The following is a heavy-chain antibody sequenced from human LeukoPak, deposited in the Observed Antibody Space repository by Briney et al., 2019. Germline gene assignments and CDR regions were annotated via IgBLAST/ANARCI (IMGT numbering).Heavy chain of an antibody. D-gene: IGHD3-10*01. V-gene: IGHV4-34*01. CDR3: ARGRLYYYGSGNRSGGYWFDP. CDR2: INHSGST. Sequence: SETLSLTCAVYGGSFSGYYWSWIRQPPGKGLEWIGEINHSGSTNYNPSLKSRVTISVATSKNQFSLKLSSVTVADTAVYYCARGRLYYYGSGNRSGGYWFDPWGQGTLVTVSS. CDR1: GGSFSGYY. J-gene: IGHJ5*02.